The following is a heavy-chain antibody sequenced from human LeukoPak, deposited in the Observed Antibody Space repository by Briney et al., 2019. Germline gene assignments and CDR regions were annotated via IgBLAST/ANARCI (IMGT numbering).Heavy chain of an antibody. Sequence: GASVKVSCKASGYTFTSYDINWVRQATGQGLEWMGWMNPNSGNTGYAQKFQGRVTMTRNTSISTAYMELSSLRSEDTTVYYCARGRALWFGLRNFDYWGQGTLVTVSS. CDR2: MNPNSGNT. D-gene: IGHD3-10*01. J-gene: IGHJ4*02. V-gene: IGHV1-8*01. CDR1: GYTFTSYD. CDR3: ARGRALWFGLRNFDY.